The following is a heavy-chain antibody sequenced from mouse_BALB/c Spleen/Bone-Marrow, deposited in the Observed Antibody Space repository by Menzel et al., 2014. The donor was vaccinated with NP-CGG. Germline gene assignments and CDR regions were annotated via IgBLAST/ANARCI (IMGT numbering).Heavy chain of an antibody. CDR2: ISNGGGST. V-gene: IGHV5-12*02. J-gene: IGHJ3*01. Sequence: EVMLVESGGGLVQPGGSLKLSCATSGFTFSDYYMYWVRQTPEKRLEWVAYISNGGGSTYYPDTVKGRFTISRDNAKNTLYLQMSRLKPEDTAMYYCARHNYDETWFAYWGQGTLVTVSA. CDR3: ARHNYDETWFAY. D-gene: IGHD2-4*01. CDR1: GFTFSDYY.